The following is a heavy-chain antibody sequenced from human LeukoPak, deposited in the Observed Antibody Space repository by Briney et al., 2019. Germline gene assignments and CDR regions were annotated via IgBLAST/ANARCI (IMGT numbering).Heavy chain of an antibody. CDR3: AKDATGTYSGMDY. CDR1: GFGFNSYE. CDR2: ISYDGSDK. V-gene: IGHV3-30*04. J-gene: IGHJ4*02. D-gene: IGHD1-1*01. Sequence: GGSLRLSCAASGFGFNSYEMHWVRQAPGKGLEWVAIISYDGSDKHYADSVKDRFTISRDNSKNTLYLQMNSLRTEDTALYYCAKDATGTYSGMDYWGQGTLVSVSS.